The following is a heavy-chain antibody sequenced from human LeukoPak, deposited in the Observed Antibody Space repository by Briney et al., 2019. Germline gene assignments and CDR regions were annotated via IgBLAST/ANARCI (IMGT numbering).Heavy chain of an antibody. CDR1: GFIFSSYW. CDR3: ARDFDGPRASDY. D-gene: IGHD4-17*01. V-gene: IGHV3-7*03. Sequence: GSLRLSCAASGFIFSSYWMSWVRRAPGKGLEWVANIKQDGSEMYYVDSVKGRFTISRDNGKNSLYLQMNSLRAEDTAVYYCARDFDGPRASDYWGQGISVTVSS. CDR2: IKQDGSEM. J-gene: IGHJ4*02.